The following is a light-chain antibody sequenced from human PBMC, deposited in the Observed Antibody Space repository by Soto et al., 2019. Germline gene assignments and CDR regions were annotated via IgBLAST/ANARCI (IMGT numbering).Light chain of an antibody. Sequence: QSVLTQPRSVSGSPGQSVTISCTGTSSDVGGYNYVSWYQQHPGKAPKLMIYDVNKRPSGVPDRFSGSKSGNTASLTISWLQAEDEADYYCCSYAGSYTLVFGGGTKVTVL. V-gene: IGLV2-11*01. CDR1: SSDVGGYNY. CDR3: CSYAGSYTLV. J-gene: IGLJ2*01. CDR2: DVN.